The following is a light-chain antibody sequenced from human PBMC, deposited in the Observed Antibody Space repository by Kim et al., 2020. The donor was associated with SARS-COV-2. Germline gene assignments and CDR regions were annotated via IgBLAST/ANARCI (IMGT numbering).Light chain of an antibody. J-gene: IGKJ5*01. CDR3: QQSYSIPIT. Sequence: DIQMTQSPSSLSASVGDRVTITCRASQSVVTYLSWHQHKPGKAPELLISGASSLQSGVPSRFSGSGSGTDFTLTISSLQPEVFAAYYCQQSYSIPITFGQGTRLEIK. CDR2: GAS. V-gene: IGKV1-39*01. CDR1: QSVVTY.